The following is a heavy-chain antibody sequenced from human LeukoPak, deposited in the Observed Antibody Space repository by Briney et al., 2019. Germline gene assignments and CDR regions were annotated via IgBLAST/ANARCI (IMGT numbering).Heavy chain of an antibody. Sequence: SETLSLTCTVSGASVSSYFWSWIRQSPEKGLEWIGYVYHSGSSSSSPSLQSRVTISQDTSRNQVSLKMTSATAADTAVYYCAKLLGEEYWGQGTQVVVSS. V-gene: IGHV4-59*02. CDR1: GASVSSYF. CDR3: AKLLGEEY. J-gene: IGHJ4*02. D-gene: IGHD6-6*01. CDR2: VYHSGSS.